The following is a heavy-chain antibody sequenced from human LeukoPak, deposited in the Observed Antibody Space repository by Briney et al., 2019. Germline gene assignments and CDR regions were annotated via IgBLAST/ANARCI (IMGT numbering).Heavy chain of an antibody. CDR2: IHYSGHT. CDR3: ARGGLDSNGYWTAFDI. D-gene: IGHD3-22*01. V-gene: IGHV4-59*01. J-gene: IGHJ3*02. Sequence: SETLSLTCAVSGVSISTYYCSWIRQPPGKGLEWTGYIHYSGHTNYNPSLKSRVTILVDTSKNQFSLRLSSVTAADTAVYYCARGGLDSNGYWTAFDIWGQGTMVTVSS. CDR1: GVSISTYY.